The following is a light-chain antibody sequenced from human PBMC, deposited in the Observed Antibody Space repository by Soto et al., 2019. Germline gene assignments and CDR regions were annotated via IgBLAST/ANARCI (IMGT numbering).Light chain of an antibody. CDR3: QQYNNWPPWT. Sequence: EIVMTQSPATLSVSPGERATLSCRASQSVSSNLAWYQQKPGQAPRLRIYGASTRATGIPTRFSGSWSGTEFTLTISSLQSEDFAVYYWQQYNNWPPWTFGPGTKVEIK. V-gene: IGKV3-15*01. J-gene: IGKJ1*01. CDR2: GAS. CDR1: QSVSSN.